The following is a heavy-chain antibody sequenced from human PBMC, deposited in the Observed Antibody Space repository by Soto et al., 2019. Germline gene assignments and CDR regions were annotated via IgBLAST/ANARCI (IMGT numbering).Heavy chain of an antibody. J-gene: IGHJ4*02. CDR3: ARGIGGGYSLYYFDY. V-gene: IGHV4-34*01. CDR1: GGSFSGYY. Sequence: QVQLQQWGAGLLKPSETLSLTCAVYGGSFSGYYWSWIRQPPGKGLEWIGEINHSGSTNYNPSLKSRVTISVDTSKNQFSLKLSSVTAADTAVYYCARGIGGGYSLYYFDYWGQGTLVTVSS. D-gene: IGHD1-26*01. CDR2: INHSGST.